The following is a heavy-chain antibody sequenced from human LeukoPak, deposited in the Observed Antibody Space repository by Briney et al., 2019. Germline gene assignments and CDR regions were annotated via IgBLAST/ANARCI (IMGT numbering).Heavy chain of an antibody. CDR3: ARAWETGGSGPT. Sequence: ASVTVSCKASGYTFTAYYIHWVRQAPGQGLEWMGWINPHSGGTNYAQKFQGRVTMTRDTPISTAYVEVSGLRSDYTAVYYCARAWETGGSGPTWGQGTLVTVSS. D-gene: IGHD2-15*01. J-gene: IGHJ5*02. V-gene: IGHV1-2*02. CDR1: GYTFTAYY. CDR2: INPHSGGT.